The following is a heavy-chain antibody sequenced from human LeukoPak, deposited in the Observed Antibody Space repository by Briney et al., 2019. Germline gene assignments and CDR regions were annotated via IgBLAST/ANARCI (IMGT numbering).Heavy chain of an antibody. CDR1: GGSISTYY. CDR2: IYYSGSA. V-gene: IGHV4-39*01. CDR3: ARQSTIAAARIDP. D-gene: IGHD6-25*01. Sequence: SETLSLTCTVSGGSISTYYWGWIRQPPGRGLEWIANIYYSGSAYYSPSLKSRVTVSIDTSKNQFSLKLNSVTAADTAVYYCARQSTIAAARIDPWGQGALVTVSS. J-gene: IGHJ5*02.